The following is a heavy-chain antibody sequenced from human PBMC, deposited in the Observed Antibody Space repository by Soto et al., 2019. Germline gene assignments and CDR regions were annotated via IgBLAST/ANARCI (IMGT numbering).Heavy chain of an antibody. CDR1: GYTFTNYG. CDR3: AREGKRITLLRGSDY. CDR2: ISAYTGNT. J-gene: IGHJ4*02. Sequence: QVHLVQSGAEVKKPGASVKVSCKASGYTFTNYGFSWVRLAPGQGLEWMGWISAYTGNTNYAQKFQGRVTMTTDTSKSTAYMELSSVTSDDTAVYYCAREGKRITLLRGSDYWGQGTLVTVSS. D-gene: IGHD3-10*02. V-gene: IGHV1-18*01.